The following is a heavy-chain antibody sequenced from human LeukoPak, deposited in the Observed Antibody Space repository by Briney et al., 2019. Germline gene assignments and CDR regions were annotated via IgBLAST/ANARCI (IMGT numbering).Heavy chain of an antibody. Sequence: PGGSLRLSCAASGFTFSGFAMSWVRRTPGKGLGWVSGSGTGDNTLYADSVKGRFTISRDNSKNTLYLEMNSLRAEDTAIYYCAKMKGHPLPKYYMDVWGQGTTVTVSS. CDR1: GFTFSGFA. CDR2: SGTGDNT. CDR3: AKMKGHPLPKYYMDV. V-gene: IGHV3-23*01. D-gene: IGHD1-26*01. J-gene: IGHJ6*01.